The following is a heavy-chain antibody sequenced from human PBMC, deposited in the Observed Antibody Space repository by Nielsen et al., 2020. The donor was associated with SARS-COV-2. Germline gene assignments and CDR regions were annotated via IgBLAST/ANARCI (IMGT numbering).Heavy chain of an antibody. CDR2: ISGSGAGK. D-gene: IGHD6-13*01. J-gene: IGHJ4*02. CDR1: GFTFDKYG. Sequence: GGSLRLSCAASGFTFDKYGLTWVRQAPGKGLEWVSGISGSGAGKFYADSVKGRFTISRDNAKSSLYLQMNSLRAEDTALYYCAKDPSDGYSSSWYFDYWGQGTLVTVSS. V-gene: IGHV3-20*04. CDR3: AKDPSDGYSSSWYFDY.